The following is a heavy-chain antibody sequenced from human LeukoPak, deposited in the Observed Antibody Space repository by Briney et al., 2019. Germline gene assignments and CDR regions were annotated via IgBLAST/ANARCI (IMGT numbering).Heavy chain of an antibody. J-gene: IGHJ4*02. CDR2: VYYSGTT. D-gene: IGHD6-19*01. Sequence: PSETLSLTCTVSGGSISSNYWNWIRQPPGKGLEWIGYVYYSGTTNYNPSLKSRVTISVDTSKNQFSLKVTSVTVADTAVYYCARGSGPYFPFDSWGQGTLVTVSS. CDR1: GGSISSNY. CDR3: ARGSGPYFPFDS. V-gene: IGHV4-59*01.